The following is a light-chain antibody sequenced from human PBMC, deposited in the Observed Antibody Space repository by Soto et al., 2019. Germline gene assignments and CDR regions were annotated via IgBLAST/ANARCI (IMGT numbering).Light chain of an antibody. CDR2: AAS. J-gene: IGKJ5*01. V-gene: IGKV1-39*01. CDR1: QSISTY. CDR3: QQSYSTPLT. Sequence: TTHSPSSLSSSVGHRVPITCRASQSISTYLNWYQQKPGKAPKLLIYAASSLQSGVPSRFSGSGSGTDFTLTISSLQPEDFATYYCQQSYSTPLTLGQGTRLEIK.